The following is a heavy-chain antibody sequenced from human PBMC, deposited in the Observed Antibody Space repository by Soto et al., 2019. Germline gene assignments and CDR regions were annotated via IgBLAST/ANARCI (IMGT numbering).Heavy chain of an antibody. CDR2: IYYSGST. Sequence: QLQLQESGPGLVKPSETLSLTCTVSGGSISSSSYYWGWIRQPPGKGLEWIGSIYYSGSTYYNPSCKSRVTISVDTSKNQFSLKLSSVTAADTAVYYCARHTPAISISDHWGQGTLVTVSS. CDR1: GGSISSSSYY. CDR3: ARHTPAISISDH. V-gene: IGHV4-39*01. D-gene: IGHD2-15*01. J-gene: IGHJ4*02.